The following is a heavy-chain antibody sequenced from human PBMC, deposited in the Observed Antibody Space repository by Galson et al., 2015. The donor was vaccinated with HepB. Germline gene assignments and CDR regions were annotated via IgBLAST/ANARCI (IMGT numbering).Heavy chain of an antibody. Sequence: SVKVSCKASGYTFTSYAMHWVRQAPGQRLEWMGWINAGNGNTKYSQKFQGRVTITRDTSASTAYMELSSLRSEDTAVYYCARGKRNDDAFDIWGQGTMVTVSS. D-gene: IGHD1-1*01. CDR1: GYTFTSYA. J-gene: IGHJ3*02. CDR3: ARGKRNDDAFDI. CDR2: INAGNGNT. V-gene: IGHV1-3*01.